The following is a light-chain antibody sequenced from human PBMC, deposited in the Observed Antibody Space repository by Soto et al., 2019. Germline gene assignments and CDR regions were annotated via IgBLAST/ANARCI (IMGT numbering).Light chain of an antibody. J-gene: IGKJ4*01. Sequence: DINLTQSPSFLSASVGDRVTITCRASQGMASSLAWYQQKAGKAPKLLIYGASTLETGVPSRFSGSGPGTEFTLTISSLQPEDFGIYYCQQFNSYPLTFGGGTKVEIK. CDR2: GAS. CDR1: QGMASS. V-gene: IGKV1-9*01. CDR3: QQFNSYPLT.